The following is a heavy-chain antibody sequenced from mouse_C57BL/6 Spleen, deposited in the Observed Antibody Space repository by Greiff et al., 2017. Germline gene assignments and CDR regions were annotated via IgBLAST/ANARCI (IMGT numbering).Heavy chain of an antibody. J-gene: IGHJ1*03. CDR2: ISAGGSYT. D-gene: IGHD1-1*01. V-gene: IGHV5-4*01. CDR3: AREAYYYGSSYGYFDV. Sequence: EVMLVESGGGLVKPGGSLKLSCAASGFTFSSYAMSWVRQTPEKRLEWVATISAGGSYTYYPDNVKGRFTISRDNAKNNLYLQMSHLKSEDTAMYYCAREAYYYGSSYGYFDVWGTGTTVTVSS. CDR1: GFTFSSYA.